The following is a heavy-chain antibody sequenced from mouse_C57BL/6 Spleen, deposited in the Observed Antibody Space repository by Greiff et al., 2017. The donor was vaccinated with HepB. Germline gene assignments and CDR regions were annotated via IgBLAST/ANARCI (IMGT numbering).Heavy chain of an antibody. D-gene: IGHD3-2*02. CDR2: ISYDGSN. V-gene: IGHV3-6*01. CDR1: GYSITSGYY. Sequence: EVQRVESGPGLVKPSQSLSLTCSVTGYSITSGYYWNWIRQFPGNKLEWMGYISYDGSNNYNPSLKNRISITRDTSKNQFFLKLNSVTTEDTATYYCARGGSSGSFDYWGQGTTLTVSS. CDR3: ARGGSSGSFDY. J-gene: IGHJ2*01.